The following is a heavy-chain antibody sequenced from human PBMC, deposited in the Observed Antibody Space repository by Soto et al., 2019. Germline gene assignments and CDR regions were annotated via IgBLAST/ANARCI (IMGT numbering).Heavy chain of an antibody. J-gene: IGHJ6*03. Sequence: PGGSLRLSCAASGFTFSDYYMSWIRQAPGKRLEWVSYISRSGTTIYYADSVKGRFTISRDNAKNSLYLQMNSLRAEDTAVYYCNRGYSGRGYYYYYMDVWGKGTTVTVSS. CDR2: ISRSGTTI. CDR1: GFTFSDYY. CDR3: NRGYSGRGYYYYYMDV. D-gene: IGHD5-12*01. V-gene: IGHV3-11*01.